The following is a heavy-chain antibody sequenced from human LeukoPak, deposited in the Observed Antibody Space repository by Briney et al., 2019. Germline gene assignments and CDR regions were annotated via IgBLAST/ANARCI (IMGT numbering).Heavy chain of an antibody. J-gene: IGHJ4*02. CDR3: ARDPAGAGIYYDY. D-gene: IGHD6-19*01. CDR1: GFTFSTYS. V-gene: IGHV3-48*01. Sequence: GGPLRLSCVASGFTFSTYSMNWVRQAPGKGLEWISYISSGGGTTRYADSVKGRFTISRDNAQNSLYLQMNSLRAEDTAMYYCARDPAGAGIYYDYWGQGTLVTVSS. CDR2: ISSGGGTT.